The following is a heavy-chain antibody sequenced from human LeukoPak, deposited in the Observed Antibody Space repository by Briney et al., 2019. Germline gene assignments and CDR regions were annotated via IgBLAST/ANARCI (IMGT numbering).Heavy chain of an antibody. J-gene: IGHJ1*01. CDR2: ISYDGSNK. CDR3: AKDVWQQLVLWYFQH. V-gene: IGHV3-30*18. Sequence: GGSLRLSCAASGFTFSSYGMHWVRQAPGKGLEWVAVISYDGSNKYYADSVKGRFTISRDNSKNTLYLQMNSLRAEDTAVYYCAKDVWQQLVLWYFQHWGQGTLATVSS. CDR1: GFTFSSYG. D-gene: IGHD6-13*01.